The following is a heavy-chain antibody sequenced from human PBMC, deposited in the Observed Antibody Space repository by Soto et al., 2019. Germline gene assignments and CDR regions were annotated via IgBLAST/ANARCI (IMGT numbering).Heavy chain of an antibody. CDR2: ISGSSGST. Sequence: GGSLGLSCAASGFTFSSYAMSWVRQAPGKGLEWVSAISGSSGSTYYADSVKGRFTISRDNAKNTLYPQMNSLRAEDTAVYYCARDSESGDSFDYWGQGTLVTVSS. CDR3: ARDSESGDSFDY. J-gene: IGHJ4*02. V-gene: IGHV3-23*01. CDR1: GFTFSSYA. D-gene: IGHD4-17*01.